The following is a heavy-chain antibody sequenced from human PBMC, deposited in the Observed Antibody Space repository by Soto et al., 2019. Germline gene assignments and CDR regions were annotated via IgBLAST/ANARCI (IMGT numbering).Heavy chain of an antibody. V-gene: IGHV1-46*01. J-gene: IGHJ5*02. D-gene: IGHD3-3*01. CDR3: AGGVLRFLEWPLEGFDP. Sequence: ASVKVSCKASGYTFTSYYMHWVRQAPGQGLEWMGIINPSGGSTSYAQKFQGRVTMTRDTSTSTVYMELSSLRSEDTAVYYCAGGVLRFLEWPLEGFDPWGQGTLVTVSS. CDR1: GYTFTSYY. CDR2: INPSGGST.